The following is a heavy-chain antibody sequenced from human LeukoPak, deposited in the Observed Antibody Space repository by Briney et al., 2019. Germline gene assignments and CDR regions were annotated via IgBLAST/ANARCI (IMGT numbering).Heavy chain of an antibody. CDR2: IKQDGSEK. Sequence: GGSLRLSCAASGFTLSSYWMSWVRQAPGKGLEWVANIKQDGSEKYYVDSVKGRFTISRDNAKNSLYLQMNSLRAEDTAVYYCASARGDWGQGTMVTVSS. V-gene: IGHV3-7*01. D-gene: IGHD2-15*01. J-gene: IGHJ3*01. CDR3: ASARGD. CDR1: GFTLSSYW.